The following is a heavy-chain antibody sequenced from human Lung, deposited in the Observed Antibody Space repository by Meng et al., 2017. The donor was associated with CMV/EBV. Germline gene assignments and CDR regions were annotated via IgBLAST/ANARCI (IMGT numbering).Heavy chain of an antibody. J-gene: IGHJ6*02. V-gene: IGHV3-23*01. CDR3: AKCWESYYYYGMDV. CDR2: ISDSGGST. D-gene: IGHD1-26*01. CDR1: GFAFSSLA. Sequence: GESLKISCAASGFAFSSLAMSWVRLAPGKGLEWVSVISDSGGSTYYADSVKGRFTISRDNSKNTLYLIMSSMRAEDTVVYYCAKCWESYYYYGMDVWGQGTTVTVSS.